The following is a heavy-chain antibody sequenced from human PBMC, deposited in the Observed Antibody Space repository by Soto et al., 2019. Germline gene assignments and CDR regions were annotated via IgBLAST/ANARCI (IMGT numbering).Heavy chain of an antibody. J-gene: IGHJ6*02. CDR2: INSDGSSR. CDR3: ARSYYYYDMDV. CDR1: AFTFSSYW. Sequence: LRLSCAASAFTFSSYWMHWVRQAPGKGLVWVSRINSDGSSRDYADSVKGRFTISRDNAKNTLYLQMSSLRVEDTAVYYCARSYYYYDMDVWGQGTTVTVSS. V-gene: IGHV3-74*01.